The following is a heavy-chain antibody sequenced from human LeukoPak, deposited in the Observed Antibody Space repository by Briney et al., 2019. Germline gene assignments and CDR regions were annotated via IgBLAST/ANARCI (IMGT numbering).Heavy chain of an antibody. V-gene: IGHV3-23*01. CDR3: AKEPPHIYGGNSGFDY. CDR1: GFTFSSYA. D-gene: IGHD4-23*01. J-gene: IGHJ4*02. CDR2: ISGSGGST. Sequence: GGSLRLSCAASGFTFSSYAMSWVRQAPGKGLEWVSAISGSGGSTHYADSVKGRFTISRDNSKNTLYLQMNSLRAEDTAVYYCAKEPPHIYGGNSGFDYWGQGTLVTVSS.